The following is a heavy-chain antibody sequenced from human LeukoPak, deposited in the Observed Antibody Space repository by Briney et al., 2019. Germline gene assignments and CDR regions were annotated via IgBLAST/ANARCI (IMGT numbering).Heavy chain of an antibody. CDR3: ARGPLYCSSTSCSYYYYYYMDV. D-gene: IGHD2-2*01. CDR1: GYTFTSYG. V-gene: IGHV1-18*01. Sequence: ASVKVSCKASGYTFTSYGISWVRQAPGQGLEWMGWISAYNGNTNYAQKLQGRVTMTTNASTSTAYMELRSPRSDDTAVYYCARGPLYCSSTSCSYYYYYYMDVWGKGTTVTVSS. J-gene: IGHJ6*03. CDR2: ISAYNGNT.